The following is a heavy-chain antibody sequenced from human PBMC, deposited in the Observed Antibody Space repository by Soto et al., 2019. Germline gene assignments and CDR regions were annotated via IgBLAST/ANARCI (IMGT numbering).Heavy chain of an antibody. Sequence: QVQLVESGGGVVQPGRSLRLSCVASGFTFSNYAMHWVRQAPGKGLEWMAVISYDGINKYYADSVKGRFTISRDNSKNTLYLQMDSLRPEDTAVYYCTTAPRGYFGPSDPWGQGTLVTVSS. CDR1: GFTFSNYA. J-gene: IGHJ5*02. CDR2: ISYDGINK. CDR3: TTAPRGYFGPSDP. V-gene: IGHV3-30-3*01. D-gene: IGHD1-1*01.